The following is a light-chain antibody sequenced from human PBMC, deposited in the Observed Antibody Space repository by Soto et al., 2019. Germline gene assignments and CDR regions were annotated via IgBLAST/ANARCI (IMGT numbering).Light chain of an antibody. CDR1: SSDVGGYNY. CDR2: EVT. V-gene: IGLV2-14*01. CDR3: NSYTTSATYV. J-gene: IGLJ1*01. Sequence: QSALTQPASVSGSPGQSITISCTGTSSDVGGYNYVSWYQHHPGEAPKLMIFEVTKRPSGISNRFSGSKSGNTASLTISGLQAEDEADYFCNSYTTSATYVFGSWTKLTVL.